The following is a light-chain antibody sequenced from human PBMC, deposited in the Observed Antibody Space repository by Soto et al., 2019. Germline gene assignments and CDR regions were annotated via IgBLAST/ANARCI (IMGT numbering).Light chain of an antibody. CDR3: QTWGTGTVV. CDR1: SGHSSYA. Sequence: QLVLTQSPSASASLGASVKLTCTLSSGHSSYAIAWHQQQPEKGPRYLMKLNNDGSHNKGDGIPDRFSGSSSGAGRYLTISSLQSADEADYYCQTWGTGTVVFGGGTKLTVL. J-gene: IGLJ2*01. V-gene: IGLV4-69*01. CDR2: LNNDGSH.